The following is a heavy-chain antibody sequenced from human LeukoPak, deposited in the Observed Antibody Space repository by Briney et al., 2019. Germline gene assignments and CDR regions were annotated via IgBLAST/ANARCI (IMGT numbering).Heavy chain of an antibody. J-gene: IGHJ5*02. CDR1: GYTFTSYY. CDR3: ARDFGYNWKANWFDP. CDR2: INLSGGTT. V-gene: IGHV1-46*01. Sequence: WASVKVSCKASGYTFTSYYMHWVRQAPGQGLEWMGIINLSGGTTYYAQKFQGRVTMTNDMSTSTVYMELSSLRSEDTAVYYCARDFGYNWKANWFDPWGQGTLVTVS. D-gene: IGHD1-1*01.